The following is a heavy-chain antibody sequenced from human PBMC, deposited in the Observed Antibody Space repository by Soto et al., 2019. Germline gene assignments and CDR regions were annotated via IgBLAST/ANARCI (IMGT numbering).Heavy chain of an antibody. CDR2: LSYDGSDK. Sequence: QVRLVESGGGVVQPGRSLRLSCAASGFPFTSYGMHWVREGPDKGLEWVAILSYDGSDKYYADSVKGRFTISRDNSKNTLYLQMNSLRPEDTALYYCVGGQYYFDYRGQGTLVIVSS. V-gene: IGHV3-30*03. CDR1: GFPFTSYG. J-gene: IGHJ4*02. CDR3: VGGQYYFDY. D-gene: IGHD3-10*01.